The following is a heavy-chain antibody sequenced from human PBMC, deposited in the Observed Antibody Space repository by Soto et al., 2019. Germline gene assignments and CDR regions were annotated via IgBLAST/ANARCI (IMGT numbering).Heavy chain of an antibody. Sequence: GGSLRLSCAASGFTFSSYSMNWVRQAPGKGLEWVSSISSSSSYIYYADSVKGRFTISRDNAKNSLYLQMNSLGAEDTAVYYCARYGRLGRQMYYFDYWGQGTLVTVSS. D-gene: IGHD2-21*01. CDR2: ISSSSSYI. CDR1: GFTFSSYS. J-gene: IGHJ4*02. V-gene: IGHV3-21*01. CDR3: ARYGRLGRQMYYFDY.